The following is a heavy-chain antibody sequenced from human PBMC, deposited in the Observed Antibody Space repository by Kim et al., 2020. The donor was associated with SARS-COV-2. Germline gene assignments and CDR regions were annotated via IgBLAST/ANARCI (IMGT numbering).Heavy chain of an antibody. V-gene: IGHV3-30*01. CDR3: ARGIAVAGTIGWFDP. D-gene: IGHD6-19*01. Sequence: RGRFTISRENSKNTLYLQMNSLGAEDTAVYYCARGIAVAGTIGWFDPWGQGTLVTVSS. J-gene: IGHJ5*02.